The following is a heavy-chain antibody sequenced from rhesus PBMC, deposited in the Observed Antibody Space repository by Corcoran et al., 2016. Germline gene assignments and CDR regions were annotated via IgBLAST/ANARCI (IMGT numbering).Heavy chain of an antibody. CDR2: ISERGGTI. Sequence: DVQLVESGGGLVKPGGSLRLTCVASGFTFSSYEMHWVRQAPGKGLEWVSVISERGGTIYYTDSVKGRFTISRDNAKNSRFLKMNSLRAEDTAVYYCTRDLRIAAGLSGLDSWGQGVVVTVSS. CDR3: TRDLRIAAGLSGLDS. J-gene: IGHJ6*01. CDR1: GFTFSSYE. V-gene: IGHV3-100*02. D-gene: IGHD6-13*01.